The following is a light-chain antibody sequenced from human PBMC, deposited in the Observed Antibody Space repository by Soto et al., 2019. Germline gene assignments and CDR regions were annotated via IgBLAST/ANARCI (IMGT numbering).Light chain of an antibody. J-gene: IGKJ4*01. Sequence: DIELTQSPSFLSVSGGDTVTITCRASQSISSYLAWYQQKPGHAPKLLIFDAYNMQTGVPSRFSGGGSGTDFTLTISSLEPDDFATYYCQQLNSYPLTFGVGTKVEIK. CDR1: QSISSY. CDR2: DAY. V-gene: IGKV1-9*01. CDR3: QQLNSYPLT.